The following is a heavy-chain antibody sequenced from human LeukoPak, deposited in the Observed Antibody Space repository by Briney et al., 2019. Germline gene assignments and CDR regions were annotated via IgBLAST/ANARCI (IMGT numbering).Heavy chain of an antibody. V-gene: IGHV1-8*01. CDR1: GYTFTSYD. J-gene: IGHJ6*03. CDR3: ARGHLGYGKHEYYYYYYMDV. CDR2: MNPNSGNT. Sequence: ASVKVSCKASGYTFTSYDINWVRQATGQGLEWMGWMNPNSGNTGYAQKFQGRVTMTRNTSISTAYMELSSLRSEDTAVYYCARGHLGYGKHEYYYYYYMDVWGKGTTVTVSS. D-gene: IGHD2-15*01.